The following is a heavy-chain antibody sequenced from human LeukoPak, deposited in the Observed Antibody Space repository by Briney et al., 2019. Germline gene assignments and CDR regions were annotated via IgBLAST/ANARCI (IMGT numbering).Heavy chain of an antibody. Sequence: ASVKVSCKASGYTFTSYGISWVRQAPGQGLEWMGWISAYNGNTNYAQKLQGRVTMTTDTSTSTAYMELRSLRSDDTAVYYCAREAIVAVPAAMSRYYGMDVWGQGTTVTVSS. D-gene: IGHD2-2*01. CDR2: ISAYNGNT. CDR1: GYTFTSYG. CDR3: AREAIVAVPAAMSRYYGMDV. V-gene: IGHV1-18*01. J-gene: IGHJ6*02.